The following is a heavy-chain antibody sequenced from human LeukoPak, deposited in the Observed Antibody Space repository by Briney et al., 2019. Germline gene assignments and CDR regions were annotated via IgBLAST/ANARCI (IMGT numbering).Heavy chain of an antibody. J-gene: IGHJ5*02. V-gene: IGHV4-34*01. D-gene: IGHD3-10*01. CDR1: GGSISSYY. CDR3: ATSWVRGVSGWFDP. CDR2: INHSGST. Sequence: PSETLSLTCTVSGGSISSYYWSWIRQPPGKGLEWIGEINHSGSTNYNPSLKSRVTISVDTSKNQFSLKLSSVTAADTAVYYCATSWVRGVSGWFDPWGQGTLVTVSS.